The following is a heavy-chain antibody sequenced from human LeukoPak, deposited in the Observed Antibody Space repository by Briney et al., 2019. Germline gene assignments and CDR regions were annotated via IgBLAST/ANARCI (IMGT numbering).Heavy chain of an antibody. CDR1: GGTFISYA. J-gene: IGHJ4*02. CDR3: ARDYDSSGFTHYFDY. CDR2: IIPIFGTA. Sequence: SVKVSCKASGGTFISYAISWARQAPGQGLEWMGGIIPIFGTANYAQKFQGRVTITADESTSTAYMELSSLRSEDTAVYYCARDYDSSGFTHYFDYWGQGTLVTVSS. V-gene: IGHV1-69*13. D-gene: IGHD3-22*01.